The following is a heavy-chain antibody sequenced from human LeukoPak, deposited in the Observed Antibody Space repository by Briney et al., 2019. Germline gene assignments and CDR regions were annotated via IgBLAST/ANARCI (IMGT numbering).Heavy chain of an antibody. CDR3: ARASPSIAVAGTNYFDY. J-gene: IGHJ4*02. CDR1: GGSISSSNW. Sequence: SGTLSLTCAVSGGSISSSNWWSWVRQPPGKGLEWIGEIYHSGSTNYNPSLKSRVTISVDKSKNQFSLKLSSVTAADTAVYYCARASPSIAVAGTNYFDYWGQGTLVTVSS. V-gene: IGHV4-4*02. D-gene: IGHD6-19*01. CDR2: IYHSGST.